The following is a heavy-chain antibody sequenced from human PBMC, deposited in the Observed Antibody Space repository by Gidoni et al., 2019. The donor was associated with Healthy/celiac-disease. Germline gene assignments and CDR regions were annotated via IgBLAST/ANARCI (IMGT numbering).Heavy chain of an antibody. J-gene: IGHJ4*02. D-gene: IGHD3-10*01. CDR3: AKLLLWFGLVDY. V-gene: IGHV3-23*01. CDR1: AFTFSTYA. CDR2: ISGRCGRT. Sequence: EVQLLESGGGLVSLGGSLRLACAASAFTFSTYARSGVRQAPGQGLELVSAISGRCGRTYYADSVKGRFTISRDNTKNTLYLQMNSLRAEDTAVYYCAKLLLWFGLVDYWGQGTLVTVSS.